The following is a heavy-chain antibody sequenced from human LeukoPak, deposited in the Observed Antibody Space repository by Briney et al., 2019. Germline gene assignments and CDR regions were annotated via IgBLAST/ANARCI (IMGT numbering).Heavy chain of an antibody. CDR3: ATGAAAVRYYYYGMDV. V-gene: IGHV1-24*01. CDR2: FDPEDGET. J-gene: IGHJ6*02. Sequence: GASVKVSCKVSGYTLTELSMHWVRQAPGKGLEWMGGFDPEDGETIYAQKFQGRVTMTEDTSTDTAYMELSSLRSEDTAVYYCATGAAAVRYYYYGMDVRGQGTTVTVSS. D-gene: IGHD6-13*01. CDR1: GYTLTELS.